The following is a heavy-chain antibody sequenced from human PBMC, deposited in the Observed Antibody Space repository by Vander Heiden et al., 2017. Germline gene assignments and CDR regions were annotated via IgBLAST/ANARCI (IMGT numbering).Heavy chain of an antibody. J-gene: IGHJ3*02. CDR2: IIPIFGTA. Sequence: QVQLVQSGAEVKKPGSSVKVSCKASGGTFSSYAISWVRQAPGQGLEWMGGIIPIFGTANYAQKFQGRVTITADESTSTAYMELSILRSEDTAVYYCARTVAYCGGDCYWGDAFDIWGQGTMVTVSS. CDR3: ARTVAYCGGDCYWGDAFDI. D-gene: IGHD2-21*02. CDR1: GGTFSSYA. V-gene: IGHV1-69*01.